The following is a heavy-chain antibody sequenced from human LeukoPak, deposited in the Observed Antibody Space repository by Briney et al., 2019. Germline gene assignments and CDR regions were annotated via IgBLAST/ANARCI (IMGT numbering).Heavy chain of an antibody. Sequence: GGSLRLSCAASGFTFSSYEMNWVRQAPGKGLEWVSYISSSGSTMYYADSVKGRFTISRDNAKNSLYLQMNSLRAEDTAVYYCARDQPLGYWFDPWGQGTLVTVSS. CDR2: ISSSGSTM. D-gene: IGHD2-2*01. V-gene: IGHV3-48*03. CDR3: ARDQPLGYWFDP. CDR1: GFTFSSYE. J-gene: IGHJ5*02.